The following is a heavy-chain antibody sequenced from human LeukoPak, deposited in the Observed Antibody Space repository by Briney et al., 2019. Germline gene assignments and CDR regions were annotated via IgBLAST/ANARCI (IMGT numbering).Heavy chain of an antibody. CDR1: GFTFRNYD. V-gene: IGHV3-13*01. D-gene: IGHD5/OR15-5a*01. Sequence: AGGSLRLSCAASGFTFRNYDMHWVRQFPGRGLEWVSAIGIADDTHYPDSVKGRFTISRENAKYSLYLQMNSLRDGDTAVYYCVRGGIQVSGIDAFDIWGQGTMVTVSS. CDR3: VRGGIQVSGIDAFDI. J-gene: IGHJ3*02. CDR2: IGIADDT.